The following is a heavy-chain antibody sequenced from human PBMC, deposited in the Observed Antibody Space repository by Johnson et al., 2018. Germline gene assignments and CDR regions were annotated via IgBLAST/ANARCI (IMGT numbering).Heavy chain of an antibody. J-gene: IGHJ6*02. CDR3: AGLYCSGNYLPYYVMDV. CDR2: ISYDGSNK. V-gene: IGHV3-30*03. D-gene: IGHD3-10*01. CDR1: GFTFSSYG. Sequence: VQLVESGGGLVQPGGSLRLSCAASGFTFSSYGMHWVRQAPGKGLEWVAVISYDGSNKYYADSVKGRSTISRDNSKNTVYLEMNSRRAEDTAVYYCAGLYCSGNYLPYYVMDVWGQGTTVTVSS.